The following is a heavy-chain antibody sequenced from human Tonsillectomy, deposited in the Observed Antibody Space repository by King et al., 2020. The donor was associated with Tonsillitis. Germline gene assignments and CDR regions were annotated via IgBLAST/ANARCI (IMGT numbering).Heavy chain of an antibody. CDR3: AKAIGRTATTTVHY. CDR2: ISSNSGSI. CDR1: GYCCDDYA. D-gene: IGHD1-7*01. Sequence: VQLVESGGGLVQPGRSLKLSCAASGYCCDDYAMHWVRQAPGKGLEWGSGISSNSGSIGFADSVKGRFSISRDNTNNALYLQMNSLRPEDTAFYYCAKAIGRTATTTVHYWGQGTLVTVSS. V-gene: IGHV3-9*01. J-gene: IGHJ4*02.